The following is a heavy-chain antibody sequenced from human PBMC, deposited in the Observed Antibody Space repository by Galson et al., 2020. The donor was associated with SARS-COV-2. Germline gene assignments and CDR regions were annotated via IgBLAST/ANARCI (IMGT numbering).Heavy chain of an antibody. V-gene: IGHV4-39*01. CDR3: ARLRLGVWVSYRSGFDY. J-gene: IGHJ4*02. CDR1: GGSISSSSYY. D-gene: IGHD3-16*02. Sequence: SETLSLTCTVSGGSISSSSYYWGWIRQPPGKGLEWIGSIYYSGSTYYNPSLKSRVTISVDTSKNQFSLKLSSVTAADTAVYYCARLRLGVWVSYRSGFDYWGQGTLVTVSS. CDR2: IYYSGST.